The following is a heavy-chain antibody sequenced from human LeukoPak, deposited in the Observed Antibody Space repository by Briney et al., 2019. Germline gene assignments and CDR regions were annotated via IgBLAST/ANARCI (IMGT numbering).Heavy chain of an antibody. CDR2: ISASGEST. CDR3: AERVGATSWFAY. CDR1: GFTFSSYA. Sequence: PGGSLRLSCAASGFTFSSYAMSWVRQAPGKGLEWVSAISASGESTYYADSVKGRFTISRDNSKNTLYLQMNSLRAEDTAVYFCAERVGATSWFAYWGQGTLVTVSS. J-gene: IGHJ4*02. D-gene: IGHD1-26*01. V-gene: IGHV3-23*01.